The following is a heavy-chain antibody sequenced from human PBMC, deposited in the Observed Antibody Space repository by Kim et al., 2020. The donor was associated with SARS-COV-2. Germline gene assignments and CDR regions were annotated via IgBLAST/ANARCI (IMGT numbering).Heavy chain of an antibody. V-gene: IGHV3-23*01. CDR3: TKRGVGYSWNPSEN. D-gene: IGHD1-20*01. CDR2: ITSDGSK. CDR1: GFTVSSCA. J-gene: IGHJ4*02. Sequence: GRSLRLSCAASGFTVSSCAMTWVRQAPGKGLEWVSVITSDGSKFYADSVKGRFTISRDNSENTLYLQMSSLRVEDTAIYYCTKRGVGYSWNPSENWGQGTLVTVSS.